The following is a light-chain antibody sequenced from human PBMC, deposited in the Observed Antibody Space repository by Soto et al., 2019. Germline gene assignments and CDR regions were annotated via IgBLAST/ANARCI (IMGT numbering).Light chain of an antibody. CDR2: DNN. Sequence: QSALTQPPSVSGAPGQRVTISCTGTSSNIGPGYDVHWYQQRPGTAPTLLIYDNNNRPSGVPDRFSGSKSGTTASLAITGVQAEDEADYYCQSYESSLSAGIFGGGTKVTVL. CDR1: SSNIGPGYD. J-gene: IGLJ2*01. V-gene: IGLV1-40*01. CDR3: QSYESSLSAGI.